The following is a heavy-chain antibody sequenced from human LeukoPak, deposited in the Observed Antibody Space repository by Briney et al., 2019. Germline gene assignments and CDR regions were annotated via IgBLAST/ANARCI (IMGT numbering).Heavy chain of an antibody. D-gene: IGHD3-22*01. CDR3: ATNYYDSSGYYQSLGY. CDR2: IIPIFGTA. Sequence: SVKVSCKAPGGTFSSYAISRVRQAPGQGLEWMGGIIPIFGTANYAQKFQGRVTITADESTSTAYMELSSLRSEDTAVYYCATNYYDSSGYYQSLGYWGQGTLVTVSS. CDR1: GGTFSSYA. J-gene: IGHJ4*02. V-gene: IGHV1-69*13.